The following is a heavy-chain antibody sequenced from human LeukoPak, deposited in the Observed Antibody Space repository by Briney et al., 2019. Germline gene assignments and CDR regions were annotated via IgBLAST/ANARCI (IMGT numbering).Heavy chain of an antibody. CDR2: IKQDGNEK. D-gene: IGHD6-19*01. Sequence: GGPLRLSCAASGFTFSSYWMSWVRQAPGKGLEWVANIKQDGNEKYYVDSVKGRFSISRDNAKNSLYLQMNSLRAEDTAVYYCARTGGSSGWYSPALLKYYFDYWGQGTLVTVSS. J-gene: IGHJ4*02. V-gene: IGHV3-7*01. CDR1: GFTFSSYW. CDR3: ARTGGSSGWYSPALLKYYFDY.